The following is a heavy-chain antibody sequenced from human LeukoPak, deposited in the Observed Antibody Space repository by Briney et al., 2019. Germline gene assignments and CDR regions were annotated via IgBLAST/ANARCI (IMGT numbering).Heavy chain of an antibody. D-gene: IGHD3-3*01. Sequence: PSETLSLTCVVNGESLSGYFWSWIRQSPGTGLEWIGEINHRGTTNYNPSLKSRVTISQDTSKNQSSLRLTSVTAADTAIYYCARLFWSGPYSHYGLDVWGQGTTVTVSS. CDR3: ARLFWSGPYSHYGLDV. CDR2: INHRGTT. V-gene: IGHV4-34*01. J-gene: IGHJ6*02. CDR1: GESLSGYF.